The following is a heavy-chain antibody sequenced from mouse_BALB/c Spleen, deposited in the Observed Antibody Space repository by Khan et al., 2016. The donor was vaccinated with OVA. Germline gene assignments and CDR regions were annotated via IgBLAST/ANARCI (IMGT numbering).Heavy chain of an antibody. CDR2: IGGGGTT. CDR3: ENEGWSLEPY. CDR1: GLTFNNSV. Sequence: EVELVESGGCLVKPGGSLKVSCAASGLTFNNSVMSWVRQTPEKWLEWVASIGGGGTTFYADSVKGRFTISRDYARNILYLQMSSLRSEDTAMYYCENEGWSLEPYWGQVTLVTVSA. D-gene: IGHD2-3*01. V-gene: IGHV5-6-5*01. J-gene: IGHJ3*01.